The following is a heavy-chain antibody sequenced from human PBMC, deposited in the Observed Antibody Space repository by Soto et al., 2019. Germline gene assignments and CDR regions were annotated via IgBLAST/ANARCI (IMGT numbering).Heavy chain of an antibody. CDR1: GFTFSSYT. CDR3: ANVVLISNYDWFDP. V-gene: IGHV3-23*01. D-gene: IGHD4-4*01. J-gene: IGHJ5*02. Sequence: PGGSLRLSCAASGFTFSSYTMSWVRQAPGEGLEWVSAISGSGGSTYYADSVKGRFTISRDNSKNTLYLQMNSLRAEDTAVYYSANVVLISNYDWFDPWGQGTLVTVSS. CDR2: ISGSGGST.